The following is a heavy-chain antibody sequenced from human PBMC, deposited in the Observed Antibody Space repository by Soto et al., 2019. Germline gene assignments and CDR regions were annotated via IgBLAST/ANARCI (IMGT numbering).Heavy chain of an antibody. CDR3: AKGAQAAAVLDH. J-gene: IGHJ4*02. D-gene: IGHD6-25*01. V-gene: IGHV3-30*18. Sequence: QVQLLESGGGGVQPGRSLKLSCRTSGFTCSLYGMHWVRQAPGKGLEWLAVISFDGKKRYYADSVKGRFTISSDNSKTTLFLQMSSVRPDDTAVYFCAKGAQAAAVLDHWGQGALVNVAS. CDR1: GFTCSLYG. CDR2: ISFDGKKR.